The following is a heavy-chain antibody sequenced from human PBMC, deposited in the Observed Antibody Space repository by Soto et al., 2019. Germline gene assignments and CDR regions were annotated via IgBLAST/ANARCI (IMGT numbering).Heavy chain of an antibody. CDR2: IYPGDSDA. CDR3: ARSQFDYVWGTSGYFDS. CDR1: GYSFSTHW. Sequence: GESLKISCKGSGYSFSTHWVGWVRQMPGKGLEWMGIIYPGDSDARYSPSFKGQVTISVDESTTTAFLQWSSLKASDTAMYFCARSQFDYVWGTSGYFDSWGQGTLVTVSS. D-gene: IGHD3-16*01. J-gene: IGHJ4*02. V-gene: IGHV5-51*01.